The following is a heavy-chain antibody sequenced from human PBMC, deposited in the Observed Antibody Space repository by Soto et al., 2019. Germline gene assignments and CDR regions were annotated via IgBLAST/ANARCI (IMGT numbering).Heavy chain of an antibody. CDR1: GFTFSSYG. V-gene: IGHV3-30*18. J-gene: IGHJ6*02. CDR2: ISYDGSNK. D-gene: IGHD6-19*01. CDR3: AKERQWLVPTDGMDV. Sequence: QVQLVESGGGVVQPGRSLRLSCAASGFTFSSYGMHWVRQAPGKGLEWVAVISYDGSNKYYADSVKGRFTISRDNSKKTLDLKMNSLRAEETAVYYCAKERQWLVPTDGMDVWGQGTTVTVSS.